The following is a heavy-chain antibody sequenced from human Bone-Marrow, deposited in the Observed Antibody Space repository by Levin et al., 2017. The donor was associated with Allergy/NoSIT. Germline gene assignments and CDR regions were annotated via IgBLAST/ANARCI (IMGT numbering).Heavy chain of an antibody. Sequence: SETLSLTCDVYSGSFTTGYWSWIRQPPGKGLEWIAEISHRGSTNYNPSLKSRVTVSVDTSQTPLSLKLSSVTAADTAVYYCAKGGTGPTYFGSWGQGTLVAVSS. D-gene: IGHD1-14*01. CDR1: SGSFTTGY. CDR2: ISHRGST. J-gene: IGHJ4*02. CDR3: AKGGTGPTYFGS. V-gene: IGHV4-34*01.